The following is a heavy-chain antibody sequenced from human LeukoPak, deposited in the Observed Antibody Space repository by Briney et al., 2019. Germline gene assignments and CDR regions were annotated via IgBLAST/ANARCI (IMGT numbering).Heavy chain of an antibody. V-gene: IGHV3-23*01. D-gene: IGHD2/OR15-2a*01. J-gene: IGHJ4*02. CDR3: SSAHFRDY. CDR2: ISGRGTTT. Sequence: PGGSLRLSCAVSEFSFNSYAMTWVRQPPGKGPEWVSAISGRGTTTYYADSVKGRFTISRDKSKNTLYLQMNSLRAEDTAIYYCSSAHFRDYWGQGTLVTVSS. CDR1: EFSFNSYA.